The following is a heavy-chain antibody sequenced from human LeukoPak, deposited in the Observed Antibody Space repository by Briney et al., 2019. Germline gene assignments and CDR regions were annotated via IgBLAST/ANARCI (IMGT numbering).Heavy chain of an antibody. Sequence: ASVKVSCKASGYTFTGYYMHWVRQAPGQGLEWMGWINPNSGGTNYAQKFQGRVTMTRDTSIGTAYMELSRLRSDDTAVYYCARGSLGYCSSTSCPDAFDIWGQGTMVTVSS. CDR3: ARGSLGYCSSTSCPDAFDI. CDR2: INPNSGGT. CDR1: GYTFTGYY. J-gene: IGHJ3*02. V-gene: IGHV1-2*02. D-gene: IGHD2-2*01.